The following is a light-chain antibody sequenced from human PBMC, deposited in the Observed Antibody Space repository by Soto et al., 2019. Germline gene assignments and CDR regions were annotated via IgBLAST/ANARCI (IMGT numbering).Light chain of an antibody. Sequence: EIVMTQSPATLSVSPGERATLSCRASQSVSSNLAWYQQKPGQAPRLLIYGASTRATGFPARFSGSGSGTEFTLTISSLQSEDFAVYDCQQYNNWPLTFGGGTKVEIK. CDR3: QQYNNWPLT. CDR1: QSVSSN. CDR2: GAS. J-gene: IGKJ4*02. V-gene: IGKV3-15*01.